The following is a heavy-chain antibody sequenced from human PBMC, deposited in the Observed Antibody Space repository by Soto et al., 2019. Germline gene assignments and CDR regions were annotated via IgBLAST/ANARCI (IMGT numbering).Heavy chain of an antibody. CDR3: TTDTNTWYPY. V-gene: IGHV3-15*01. CDR1: VFTFSNAC. J-gene: IGHJ4*02. Sequence: GGSLRLSCAAYVFTFSNACMSWVRQAPGKGLEWVGRIKSKADGGATDYAAPVKGRFTISRDDSKNTLYLQMNSLKTEDTAVYYCTTDTNTWYPYWGQGTLVTVSS. CDR2: IKSKADGGAT. D-gene: IGHD6-13*01.